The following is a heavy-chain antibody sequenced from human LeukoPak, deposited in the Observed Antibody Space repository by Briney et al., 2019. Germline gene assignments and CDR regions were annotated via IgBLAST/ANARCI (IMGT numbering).Heavy chain of an antibody. J-gene: IGHJ4*02. CDR1: GGSISSYY. V-gene: IGHV4-59*08. CDR3: ARQGYYGSGSSLIDY. Sequence: SETLSLTCTVSGGSISSYYWSWIRQPPGKGPEWIGYIYYSGSTNYNPSLKSRVTISVDTSKNQFSLKLSSVTAADTAVYYCARQGYYGSGSSLIDYWGQGTLVTVSS. D-gene: IGHD3-10*01. CDR2: IYYSGST.